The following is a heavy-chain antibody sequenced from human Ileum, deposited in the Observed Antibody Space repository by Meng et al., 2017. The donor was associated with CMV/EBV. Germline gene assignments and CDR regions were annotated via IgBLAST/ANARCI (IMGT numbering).Heavy chain of an antibody. J-gene: IGHJ4*02. CDR3: AFTRITGNRDY. CDR1: GFTFSSYA. V-gene: IGHV3-23*03. D-gene: IGHD1-20*01. Sequence: GESLKISCAASGFTFSSYAMSWVRQAPGKGLEWVSAIYSGGSSTYYADSVKGRFTISRDNSKNTLYLQMNSLRVEDTDVYYCAFTRITGNRDYWGQGTLVTVSS. CDR2: IYSGGSST.